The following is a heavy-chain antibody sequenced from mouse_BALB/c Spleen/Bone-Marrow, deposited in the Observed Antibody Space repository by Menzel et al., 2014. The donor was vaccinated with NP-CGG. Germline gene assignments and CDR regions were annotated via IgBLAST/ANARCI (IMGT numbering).Heavy chain of an antibody. V-gene: IGHV5-17*02. Sequence: VQLKDSGGGLVQPGGSRKLSCAASGFTFRSFGMHWVRQAPEKGLEWVAYISSGSSTIYYADTVMGRFTISRDNPKNTLFLQMTSLRSEDTAMYYCARSGSSSGYFDYWGQGTTLTVSS. CDR2: ISSGSSTI. CDR3: ARSGSSSGYFDY. J-gene: IGHJ2*01. D-gene: IGHD1-1*01. CDR1: GFTFRSFG.